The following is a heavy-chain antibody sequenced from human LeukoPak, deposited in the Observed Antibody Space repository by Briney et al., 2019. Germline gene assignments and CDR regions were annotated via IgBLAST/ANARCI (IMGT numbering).Heavy chain of an antibody. Sequence: GGSLRLSCAASGFTFSSYAMSWVRQAPGKGLEWISGITAAGDTTHHTDSVQGRFTISRDNSKNTLFLQMNSLRVEDTALYYCARAYGTNGYFQLPIDYWGQGTLVSVSS. CDR2: ITAAGDTT. CDR1: GFTFSSYA. D-gene: IGHD2-8*01. J-gene: IGHJ4*02. CDR3: ARAYGTNGYFQLPIDY. V-gene: IGHV3-23*01.